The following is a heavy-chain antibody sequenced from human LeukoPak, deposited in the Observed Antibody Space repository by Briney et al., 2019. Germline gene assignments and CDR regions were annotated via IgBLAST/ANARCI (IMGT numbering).Heavy chain of an antibody. CDR3: ARSESSLSEMATIGPLNFDY. V-gene: IGHV1-69*05. CDR1: GGTFSSYA. Sequence: GSSVKVSCKASGGTFSSYAISWVRQAPGQGLEWMGGIIPIFGTANYAQKFQGRVTITTDESTSTAYMEPSSLRSEDTAVYYCARSESSLSEMATIGPLNFDYWGQGTLVTVSS. D-gene: IGHD5-24*01. CDR2: IIPIFGTA. J-gene: IGHJ4*02.